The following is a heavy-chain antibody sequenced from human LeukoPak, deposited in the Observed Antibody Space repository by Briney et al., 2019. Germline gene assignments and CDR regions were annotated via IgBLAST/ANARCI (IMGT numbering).Heavy chain of an antibody. Sequence: GGSLRLSCAASGFTFSSYEMNWVRQAPGKGLEWMANIKHDASEIYYVDSVKGRFTISRDNAKNSLYLQMNSLRAEDTAVYYCARDGKAVGLDYWGQGALVTVSS. J-gene: IGHJ4*02. D-gene: IGHD6-19*01. CDR3: ARDGKAVGLDY. V-gene: IGHV3-7*01. CDR1: GFTFSSYE. CDR2: IKHDASEI.